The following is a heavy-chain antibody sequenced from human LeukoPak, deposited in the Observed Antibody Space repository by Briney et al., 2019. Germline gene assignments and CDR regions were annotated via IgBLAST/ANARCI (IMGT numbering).Heavy chain of an antibody. J-gene: IGHJ6*02. Sequence: GGSLRLSCAASGFTFSSYAMSWVRQAQGKGLEWVSDISGSGGSTYYADSVKGRFTISRDNSKNTLYLQMNSLRAEDTAVYYCAKDLVGGWYYYYYGMDVWGQGTTVTVSS. CDR1: GFTFSSYA. CDR3: AKDLVGGWYYYYYGMDV. V-gene: IGHV3-23*01. CDR2: ISGSGGST. D-gene: IGHD6-19*01.